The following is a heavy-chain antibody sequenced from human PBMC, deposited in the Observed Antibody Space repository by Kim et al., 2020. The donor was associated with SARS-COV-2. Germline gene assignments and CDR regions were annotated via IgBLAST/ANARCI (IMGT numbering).Heavy chain of an antibody. J-gene: IGHJ4*02. V-gene: IGHV3-30*02. Sequence: AASVKVRCTITSDNAKNTVYLQMNSLRAEDTAVYHCAKEGYYGSGSFPDYWGQGTLVTVSS. D-gene: IGHD3-10*01. CDR3: AKEGYYGSGSFPDY.